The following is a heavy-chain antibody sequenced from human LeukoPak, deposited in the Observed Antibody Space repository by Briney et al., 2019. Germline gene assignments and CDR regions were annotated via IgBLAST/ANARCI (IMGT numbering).Heavy chain of an antibody. CDR1: GAPISLYY. J-gene: IGHJ6*02. Sequence: KPSETLSLTCTFSGAPISLYYLTYIRQPPGKGLEWIGHMYFTGNSNYNSTLKSRVTMSVDTSKKQFSLNLSGVTAADTAVYYCASLHVRHLTLEFWGRGTTVTVSS. D-gene: IGHD3-9*01. CDR3: ASLHVRHLTLEF. V-gene: IGHV4-59*01. CDR2: MYFTGNS.